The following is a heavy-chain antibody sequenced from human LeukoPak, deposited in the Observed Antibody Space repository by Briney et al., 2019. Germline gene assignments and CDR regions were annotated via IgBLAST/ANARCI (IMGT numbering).Heavy chain of an antibody. CDR3: VKSGYSTSSDVDY. V-gene: IGHV3-64D*09. Sequence: GRSLRLSCAASGFTFSAYAMHWVRQAPGKGLEFLSSINSNGDSTYHADSVKGRFTISRDNSRSTLYLQMRSLRPEDTAVYYCVKSGYSTSSDVDYWGQGTLVTVSS. CDR1: GFTFSAYA. CDR2: INSNGDST. D-gene: IGHD6-6*01. J-gene: IGHJ4*02.